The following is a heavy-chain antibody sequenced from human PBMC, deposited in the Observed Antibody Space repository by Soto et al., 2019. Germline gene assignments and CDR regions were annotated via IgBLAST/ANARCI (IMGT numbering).Heavy chain of an antibody. CDR1: GDSITGDNW. Sequence: QVQLQESGPGLVQPSGTLSLTCAVSGDSITGDNWWSWVRQPPGKGLEWIGEIHHSGATNYTPSLPXXVXIXXNKYKNQFSLKPNSVTAADTAMFYCAPQGFYRMGVWGRGTTVTVSS. CDR3: APQGFYRMGV. CDR2: IHHSGAT. V-gene: IGHV4-4*02. J-gene: IGHJ6*02.